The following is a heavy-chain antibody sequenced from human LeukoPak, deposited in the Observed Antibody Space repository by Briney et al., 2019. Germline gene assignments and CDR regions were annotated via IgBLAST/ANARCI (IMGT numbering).Heavy chain of an antibody. J-gene: IGHJ4*02. CDR1: GFTFSRYS. V-gene: IGHV3-48*01. CDR3: ANEIRPNDY. CDR2: ISSSSSTI. Sequence: WGSLRLSCAASGFTFSRYSMNWVRRAPGKGLEWVSYISSSSSTIYYADSVKGRFTISRDNSKNTLYLQMNSLRAEDTAVYYCANEIRPNDYWGQGTQVTVSS. D-gene: IGHD4-17*01.